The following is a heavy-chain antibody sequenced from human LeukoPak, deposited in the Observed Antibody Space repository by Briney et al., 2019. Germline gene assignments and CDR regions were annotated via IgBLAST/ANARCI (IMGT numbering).Heavy chain of an antibody. V-gene: IGHV3-30*04. J-gene: IGHJ4*02. Sequence: PGGSLRLSCAASGFTFSNFAMHWVRQAPGKGLEWVSVISYDGSYKYYADSVKGRFTISRDNSRNTLFLQMNSLRAEDTAVYYCAHGAMYQLDYWGQGTLVTVSS. CDR1: GFTFSNFA. CDR2: ISYDGSYK. D-gene: IGHD2-2*01. CDR3: AHGAMYQLDY.